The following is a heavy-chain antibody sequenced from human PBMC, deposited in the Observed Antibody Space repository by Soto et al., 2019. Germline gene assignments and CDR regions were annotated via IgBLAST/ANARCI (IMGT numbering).Heavy chain of an antibody. Sequence: GGSLRLSCAASGFTFSDYYMNWIRQAPGKGLEWVSYISSSSSYTNYADSVKGRFTISRDSAKNSLYLQMNSLRVEDTAVYYCARALIVVEGRFDYWGQGTLVTVSS. D-gene: IGHD3-22*01. CDR1: GFTFSDYY. V-gene: IGHV3-11*06. J-gene: IGHJ4*02. CDR3: ARALIVVEGRFDY. CDR2: ISSSSSYT.